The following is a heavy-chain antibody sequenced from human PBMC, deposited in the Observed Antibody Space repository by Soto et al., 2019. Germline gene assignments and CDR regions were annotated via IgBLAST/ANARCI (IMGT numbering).Heavy chain of an antibody. Sequence: PSETLSLTCTVSGGSISSYYWSWIRQPPGKGLEWIGYIYYSGSTNYNPSLKSRVTISVDTSKNQFSLKLSSVTAADTAVYYCARDREYCSGGSCYPPWGMDVRGQGTTVTVSS. CDR2: IYYSGST. CDR3: ARDREYCSGGSCYPPWGMDV. D-gene: IGHD2-15*01. J-gene: IGHJ6*02. V-gene: IGHV4-59*01. CDR1: GGSISSYY.